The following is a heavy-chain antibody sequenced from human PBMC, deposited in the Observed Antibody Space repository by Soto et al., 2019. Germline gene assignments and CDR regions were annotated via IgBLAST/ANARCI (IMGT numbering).Heavy chain of an antibody. CDR2: ISGGGSYI. J-gene: IGHJ6*02. CDR1: GFTFSDEN. D-gene: IGHD2-2*01. V-gene: IGHV3-21*06. Sequence: LRLSCSAAGFTFSDENMSWVRQVPGKGLEWVSGISGGGSYIFYADSVQGRFSISRDNPKNSLFLEMNSLRVEDTAVYYCARDSDCHSTSCFFPPHVWGQGTTVTVSS. CDR3: ARDSDCHSTSCFFPPHV.